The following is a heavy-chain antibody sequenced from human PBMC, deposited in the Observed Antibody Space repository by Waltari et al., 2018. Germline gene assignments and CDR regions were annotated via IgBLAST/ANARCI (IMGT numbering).Heavy chain of an antibody. CDR1: GASTNTKNFY. CDR2: IYYNGIT. Sequence: QLQLQESGPGLAEPSETLSRSCTVSGASTNTKNFYWGWLRQPPGKGLQCIGSIYYNGITFYNPSLKSRVTISVDTSQTQFSLKLSSVTAADTAVYYCARIGSSPYYYYYYMDVWGKGTTVTVSS. CDR3: ARIGSSPYYYYYYMDV. J-gene: IGHJ6*03. D-gene: IGHD6-6*01. V-gene: IGHV4-39*01.